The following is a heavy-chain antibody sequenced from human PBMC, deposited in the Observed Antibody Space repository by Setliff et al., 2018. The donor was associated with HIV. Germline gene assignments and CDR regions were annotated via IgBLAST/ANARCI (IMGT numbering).Heavy chain of an antibody. CDR1: GYTFRNFA. Sequence: ASVKVSCKASGYTFRNFAISWVRQAPGQGLEWMGWISGYNDNTNYAQKFQGRVTKTTDTTSSTSYMELRSLTSADTAMYYCARIRAAALLNAFDIWGQGTMVTVS. J-gene: IGHJ3*02. CDR3: ARIRAAALLNAFDI. CDR2: ISGYNDNT. V-gene: IGHV1-18*01. D-gene: IGHD6-13*01.